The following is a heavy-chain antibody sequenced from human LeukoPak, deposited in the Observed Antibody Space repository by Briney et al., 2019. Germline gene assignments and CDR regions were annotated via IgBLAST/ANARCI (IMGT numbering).Heavy chain of an antibody. V-gene: IGHV1-46*01. J-gene: IGHJ5*02. CDR2: INPSGGST. D-gene: IGHD3-10*01. Sequence: ASVKVSCKVSGYTLTELSMHWVRQAPGKGLEWMGIINPSGGSTSYAQKFQGRVTMTRDTSTSTVYMELSSLRSEDTAVYYCARATLWFGELSENWFDPWGQGTLVTVSS. CDR1: GYTLTELS. CDR3: ARATLWFGELSENWFDP.